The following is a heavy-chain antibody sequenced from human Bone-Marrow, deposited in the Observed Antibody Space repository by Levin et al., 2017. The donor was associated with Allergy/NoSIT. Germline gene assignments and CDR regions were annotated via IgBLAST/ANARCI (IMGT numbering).Heavy chain of an antibody. D-gene: IGHD4-23*01. CDR2: SKSKGESYTT. J-gene: IGHJ4*02. Sequence: GGSLRLSCAVSGLSFSDCYINWVRQAPGKGLEWVGRSKSKGESYTTEYAASVKGRFTISRDESKRSLYLEVNSLKTEDTAMYYCAIEGNNGGPDFYFWGQGTLVSVSS. V-gene: IGHV3-72*01. CDR3: AIEGNNGGPDFYF. CDR1: GLSFSDCY.